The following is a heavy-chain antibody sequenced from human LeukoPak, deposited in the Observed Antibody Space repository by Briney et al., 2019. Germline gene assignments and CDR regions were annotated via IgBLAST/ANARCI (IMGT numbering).Heavy chain of an antibody. Sequence: PGGSLRLSCAASGFTFSSYEMNWVCQAPGKGLEWVSYISSSGSTIYYADSVKGRFTISRDNVKNSLYLQMNSLRAEDTAVYYCARGPSGYHNTGGQGTLVTVSS. CDR1: GFTFSSYE. CDR2: ISSSGSTI. CDR3: ARGPSGYHNT. J-gene: IGHJ4*02. D-gene: IGHD5-12*01. V-gene: IGHV3-48*03.